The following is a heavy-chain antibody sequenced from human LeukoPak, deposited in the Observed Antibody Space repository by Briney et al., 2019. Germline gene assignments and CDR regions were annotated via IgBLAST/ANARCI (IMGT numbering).Heavy chain of an antibody. CDR3: VRGGSGSGYLYYFDS. CDR2: ITSNSGGT. V-gene: IGHV1-2*02. CDR1: GYTFTGYY. D-gene: IGHD3-10*01. Sequence: ASVKVSCKASGYTFTGYYMHWVRQAPGQGLEWMGWITSNSGGTSFAQKFKGRVTMTRETSIYTAYMDLSGLTSDDTAVYYCVRGGSGSGYLYYFDSWGQGTLVSVSS. J-gene: IGHJ4*02.